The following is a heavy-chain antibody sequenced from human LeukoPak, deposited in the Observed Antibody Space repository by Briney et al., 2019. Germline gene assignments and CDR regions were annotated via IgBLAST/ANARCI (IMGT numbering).Heavy chain of an antibody. J-gene: IGHJ4*02. Sequence: SVKVSCKASGGTFSSYAISWVRQAPGQGLEWMGRIIPIFGTANYAQKFQGRVTITTDESTSTAYMELSSLRSEDTGVYYCASTVYYYDSSGYSLWGQGTLVTVSS. V-gene: IGHV1-69*05. D-gene: IGHD3-22*01. CDR3: ASTVYYYDSSGYSL. CDR2: IIPIFGTA. CDR1: GGTFSSYA.